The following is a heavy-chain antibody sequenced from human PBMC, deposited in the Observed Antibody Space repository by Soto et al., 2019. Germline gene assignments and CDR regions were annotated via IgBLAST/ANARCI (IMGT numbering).Heavy chain of an antibody. J-gene: IGHJ4*02. CDR1: GDSISNGYY. CDR2: IYHTGTT. D-gene: IGHD2-21*01. V-gene: IGHV4-38-2*01. CDR3: ARIQGGDFDY. Sequence: SETLSLTCAVSGDSISNGYYWAWIRQPPGKGLEWVASIYHTGTTYYNPSLTSRVTISVDTSKNQFSLRLSSVTAADTAVYYCARIQGGDFDYWGQGTLVTVSS.